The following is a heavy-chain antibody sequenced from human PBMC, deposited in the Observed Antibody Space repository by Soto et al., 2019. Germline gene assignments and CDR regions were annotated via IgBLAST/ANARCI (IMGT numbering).Heavy chain of an antibody. CDR1: EFTFANAS. J-gene: IGHJ4*02. D-gene: IGHD4-17*01. CDR3: TSLYYGH. CDR2: IKSKADGGTT. V-gene: IGHV3-15*01. Sequence: EVQLVESGGDLVKPGGSLRLSCAASEFTFANASISWVRQAPGKGLEWVGRIKSKADGGTTDYAAPVKGRFTISRDESQNTLYLQMNSLKAEDTAVYYCTSLYYGHWGQGTLVTVSS.